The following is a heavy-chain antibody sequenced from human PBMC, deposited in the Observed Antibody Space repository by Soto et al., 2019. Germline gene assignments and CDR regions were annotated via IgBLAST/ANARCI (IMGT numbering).Heavy chain of an antibody. CDR1: GYTLTEIS. V-gene: IGHV1-69*13. Sequence: SVKVSCKVSGYTLTEISMHWVRQAPGKGLEWMGGIIPIFDTANYAQKFQGRVTITADESTSTAYMELSSLRSEDTAVYYCARHDCISSSCYYYYYYGMDVWGQGTTVTVSS. D-gene: IGHD2-2*01. CDR3: ARHDCISSSCYYYYYYGMDV. J-gene: IGHJ6*02. CDR2: IIPIFDTA.